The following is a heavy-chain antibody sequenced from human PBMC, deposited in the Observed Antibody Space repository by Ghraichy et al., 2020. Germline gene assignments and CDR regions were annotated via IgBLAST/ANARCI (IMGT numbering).Heavy chain of an antibody. D-gene: IGHD6-13*01. CDR2: INTNTGNP. J-gene: IGHJ5*02. CDR1: GYTFTSYA. Sequence: ASVKVSCKASGYTFTSYAMNWVRHAPGQGLEWMGWINTNTGNPTYAQGFTGRFVFSLDTSVSTAYLQICSLKAEDTAVYYCARTRIAAAGRRRNNWFDPWGQGTLVTVSS. V-gene: IGHV7-4-1*01. CDR3: ARTRIAAAGRRRNNWFDP.